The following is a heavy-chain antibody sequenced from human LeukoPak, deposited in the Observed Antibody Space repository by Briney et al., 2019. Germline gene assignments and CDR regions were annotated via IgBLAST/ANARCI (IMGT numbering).Heavy chain of an antibody. Sequence: SETLSLTCTVSGGSISSYYWSWVRQPAGKGLEWIGRIYTSGTTNYTPSLKIRVPMSVDTSKNQFSLKLSSVTAADTAVYYCARDQVVPAAMRNYYYYYIDVWGKGTTVTVSS. CDR1: GGSISSYY. D-gene: IGHD2-2*01. CDR3: ARDQVVPAAMRNYYYYYIDV. CDR2: IYTSGTT. V-gene: IGHV4-4*07. J-gene: IGHJ6*03.